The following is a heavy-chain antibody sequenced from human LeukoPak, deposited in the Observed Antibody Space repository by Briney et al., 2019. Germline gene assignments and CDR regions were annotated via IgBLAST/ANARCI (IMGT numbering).Heavy chain of an antibody. D-gene: IGHD6-13*01. Sequence: PSETLSLTCTVSGGSISSGGYYWSWIRQPPGKGLEWIGYIYYSGSTNYNPSLKSRVTISVDTSKNQFSLKPSSVTAADTAVYYCARSGPYSSSWYRHWGQGTLVTVSS. CDR2: IYYSGST. V-gene: IGHV4-61*08. J-gene: IGHJ4*02. CDR1: GGSISSGGYY. CDR3: ARSGPYSSSWYRH.